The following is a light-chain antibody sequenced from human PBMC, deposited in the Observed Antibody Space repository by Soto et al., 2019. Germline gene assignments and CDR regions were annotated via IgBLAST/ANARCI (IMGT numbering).Light chain of an antibody. J-gene: IGLJ2*01. CDR3: QSSDNTLSASV. V-gene: IGLV1-40*01. CDR1: SSNIGAGHV. CDR2: GSS. Sequence: QSVLTQPPSVSGAPGQRVTISCTGSSSNIGAGHVVHWYQQFPGRAPNLLIYGSSNRPSGVPDRFSGSKSGTSASLAITGLQAEDEADYYCQSSDNTLSASVFGGGTKVTVL.